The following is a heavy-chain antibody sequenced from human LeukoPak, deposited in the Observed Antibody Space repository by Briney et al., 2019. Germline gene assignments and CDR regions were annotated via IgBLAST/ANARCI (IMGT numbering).Heavy chain of an antibody. CDR1: GYTFTGYY. CDR2: INPNSGGT. D-gene: IGHD5-12*01. Sequence: ASVKVSCKASGYTFTGYYMHLVRQAPGQGLEWMGRINPNSGGTNYAQKFQGRVTMTRDTSISTAYMELSRLRSDDTAVYYCARIVTTSGVGDYWGQGTLVTVSS. V-gene: IGHV1-2*06. CDR3: ARIVTTSGVGDY. J-gene: IGHJ4*02.